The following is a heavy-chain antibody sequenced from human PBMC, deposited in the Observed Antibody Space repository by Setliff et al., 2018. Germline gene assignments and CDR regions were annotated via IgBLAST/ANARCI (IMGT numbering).Heavy chain of an antibody. D-gene: IGHD2-2*01. CDR2: IDTSSYWI. CDR1: GFTFTAYT. V-gene: IGHV3-21*01. Sequence: PGESLKISCAASGFTFTAYTMNWVRQAPGQGLEWVASIDTSSYWIYYADSVKGRFAISRDNAENSLYLQMNSLRAEDTAVYYCARSESCGSTHCSPYDYWGQGTLVTVSS. CDR3: ARSESCGSTHCSPYDY. J-gene: IGHJ4*02.